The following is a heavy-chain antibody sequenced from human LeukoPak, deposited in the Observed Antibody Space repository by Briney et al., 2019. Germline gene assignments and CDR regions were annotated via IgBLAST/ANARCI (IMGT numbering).Heavy chain of an antibody. V-gene: IGHV4-59*08. D-gene: IGHD3-22*01. CDR3: ARQGRKYYYDSSGYPDY. Sequence: SETLSLTCTVSGGSISSYYWTWIRQPPGKGLEWIGYIYYSGSTNYNPSLKSRVTMSVDTSKNQFSLKLSSVTAADTAVYYCARQGRKYYYDSSGYPDYWGQGTLVTVSS. CDR2: IYYSGST. J-gene: IGHJ4*02. CDR1: GGSISSYY.